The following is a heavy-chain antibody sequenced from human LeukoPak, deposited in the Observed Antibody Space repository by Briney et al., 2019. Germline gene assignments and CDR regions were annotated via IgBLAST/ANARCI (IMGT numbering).Heavy chain of an antibody. CDR1: GYTFTSYG. J-gene: IGHJ4*02. V-gene: IGHV1-18*01. CDR2: ISAYNGNT. CDR3: ARGRVIAVAGGSFDY. D-gene: IGHD6-19*01. Sequence: ASVKVSCMASGYTFTSYGISWVRQAPGQGLEWMGWISAYNGNTNYAQKLQGRVTMTTDTSTSTAYMELRSLRSDDTAVYYCARGRVIAVAGGSFDYWGQGTLVTVSS.